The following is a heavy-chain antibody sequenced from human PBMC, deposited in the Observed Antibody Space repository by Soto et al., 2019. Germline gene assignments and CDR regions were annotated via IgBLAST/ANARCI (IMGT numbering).Heavy chain of an antibody. CDR2: IYYSGST. D-gene: IGHD1-26*01. CDR3: AIITGARGWFDP. Sequence: SETLSLTWSVSGGSISSYYWSWIRQPPGKGLEWIGYIYYSGSTNYNPSLKSRVTISVDTSKNPFSLKLSSVTAAGTAVYYCAIITGARGWFDPWGQGSLVTVSS. V-gene: IGHV4-59*01. J-gene: IGHJ5*02. CDR1: GGSISSYY.